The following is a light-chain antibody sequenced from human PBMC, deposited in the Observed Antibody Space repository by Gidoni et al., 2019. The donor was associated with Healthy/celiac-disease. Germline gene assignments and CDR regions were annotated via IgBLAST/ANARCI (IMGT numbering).Light chain of an antibody. J-gene: IGKJ3*01. CDR2: DAS. CDR1: QSVSSN. V-gene: IGKV3-11*02. CDR3: QQRSNRSPGT. Sequence: EMVLTQSPATLCLSPGERATLSCRASQSVSSNFARYQQKPAQPPSSLISDASTRATGIPAGFIGSGAARAFSLPTSSLEQPDFAVFYCQQRSNRSPGTFGHGTKVDIK.